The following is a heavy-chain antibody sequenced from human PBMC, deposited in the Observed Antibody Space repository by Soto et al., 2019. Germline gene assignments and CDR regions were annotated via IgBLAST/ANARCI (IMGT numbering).Heavy chain of an antibody. CDR1: GGSFSGYY. CDR2: INHSGST. D-gene: IGHD5-12*01. Sequence: QVQLQQWGAGLLKPSETLSLTCAVYGGSFSGYYWSWIRQPPGKGLEWIGDINHSGSTNYNPSLKSRVTISVDTSKNQFYLKLSSVTAADTAVYYCARLNSRITYYFDYWGQGTLVTVSS. CDR3: ARLNSRITYYFDY. V-gene: IGHV4-34*01. J-gene: IGHJ4*02.